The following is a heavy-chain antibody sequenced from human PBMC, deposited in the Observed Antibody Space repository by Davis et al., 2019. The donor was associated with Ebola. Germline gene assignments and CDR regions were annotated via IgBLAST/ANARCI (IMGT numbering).Heavy chain of an antibody. CDR2: ISAYNGNT. J-gene: IGHJ6*02. Sequence: ASVKVSCKASGYTFTSYGISWVRQAPGQGLEWMGWISAYNGNTNYAQKFQGRVTITADKSTSTAYMELSSLRSEDTAVYYCAGGDIVLVPAAIDNYYYYGMDVWGQGTTVTVSS. V-gene: IGHV1-18*04. CDR3: AGGDIVLVPAAIDNYYYYGMDV. D-gene: IGHD2-2*01. CDR1: GYTFTSYG.